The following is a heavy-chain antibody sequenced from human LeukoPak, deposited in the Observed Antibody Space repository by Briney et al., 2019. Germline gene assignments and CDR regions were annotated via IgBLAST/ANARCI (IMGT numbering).Heavy chain of an antibody. D-gene: IGHD1-7*01. J-gene: IGHJ3*02. CDR2: VYTSGST. Sequence: SETLSLTCSVFGGSISGYYWTWIRQPAGKGLEWIGRVYTSGSTHYNPSPKTRLTMSVDTSKNQFSLKLSSVTAADTAVYYCARLITGTTTAFDIWGQGTMVTVSS. V-gene: IGHV4-4*07. CDR3: ARLITGTTTAFDI. CDR1: GGSISGYY.